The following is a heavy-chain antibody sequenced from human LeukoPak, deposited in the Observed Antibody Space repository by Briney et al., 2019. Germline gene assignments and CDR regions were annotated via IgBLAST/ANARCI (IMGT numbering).Heavy chain of an antibody. CDR3: ARVRRLGVSVFGVVWFDP. D-gene: IGHD3-3*01. J-gene: IGHJ5*02. CDR1: GGSFSGYY. Sequence: SETLSLTCAVYGGSFSGYYWSWIRQPPGKGLEWIGEINHSGSTNYNPSLKSRVTISVDTPKNQFSLKLSSVTAADTAVYYCARVRRLGVSVFGVVWFDPWGQGTLVTVSS. V-gene: IGHV4-34*01. CDR2: INHSGST.